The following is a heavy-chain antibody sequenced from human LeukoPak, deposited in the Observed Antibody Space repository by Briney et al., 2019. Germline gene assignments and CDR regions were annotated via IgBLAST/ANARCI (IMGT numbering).Heavy chain of an antibody. Sequence: GGSLRLSCAASGFTFSSYAMSWVRQAPGKGLEWVSAISGGVGSTYYADSVKGRFTFSRDNSKNTLYLQMNSLRAEDTAVYYCAKEGSSSWFDYWGQGTLVTVSS. CDR1: GFTFSSYA. CDR2: ISGGVGST. J-gene: IGHJ4*02. V-gene: IGHV3-23*01. D-gene: IGHD6-13*01. CDR3: AKEGSSSWFDY.